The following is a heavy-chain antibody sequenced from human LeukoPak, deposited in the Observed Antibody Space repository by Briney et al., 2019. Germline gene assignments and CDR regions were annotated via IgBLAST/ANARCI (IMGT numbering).Heavy chain of an antibody. CDR1: GYTFTSYD. CDR2: MNPNSGNA. Sequence: ASVKVSCKASGYTFTSYDINWVRQATGQGLEWMGWMNPNSGNAGYAQKFQGRVTITRNTSISTAYMELSSLRSEDTAVYYCARTRYCSGGSCYHSGGAWFDPWGQGTLVTVSS. J-gene: IGHJ5*02. CDR3: ARTRYCSGGSCYHSGGAWFDP. V-gene: IGHV1-8*03. D-gene: IGHD2-15*01.